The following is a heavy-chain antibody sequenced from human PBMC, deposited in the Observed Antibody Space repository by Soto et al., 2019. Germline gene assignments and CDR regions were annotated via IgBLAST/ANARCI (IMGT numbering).Heavy chain of an antibody. J-gene: IGHJ6*02. CDR2: ISGSVGST. CDR3: AVDQANYYYYGMDV. CDR1: GFTFSSYA. Sequence: EVQLLESGGGLVQPGGSLRLSCAASGFTFSSYAMSWVRQAPGKGLEWVSAISGSVGSTYYADSVKGRFTISRANSKNTLYLQMNSLRAEDTAVYYWAVDQANYYYYGMDVWGQGTTVTVSS. V-gene: IGHV3-23*01.